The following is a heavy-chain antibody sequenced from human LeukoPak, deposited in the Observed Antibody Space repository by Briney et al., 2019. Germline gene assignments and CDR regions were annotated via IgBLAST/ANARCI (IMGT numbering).Heavy chain of an antibody. Sequence: SETLSLTCTVSGVSISSSYWSWIRQPPGKGLEWIGYIYYSGSTNYNPSLKSRVTISVDTSKNQFSLKLSSVTAADTAVYYCARTTEGGYTYGYFYYYYMDVWGKGTTVTISS. CDR1: GVSISSSY. CDR3: ARTTEGGYTYGYFYYYYMDV. CDR2: IYYSGST. D-gene: IGHD5-18*01. V-gene: IGHV4-59*01. J-gene: IGHJ6*03.